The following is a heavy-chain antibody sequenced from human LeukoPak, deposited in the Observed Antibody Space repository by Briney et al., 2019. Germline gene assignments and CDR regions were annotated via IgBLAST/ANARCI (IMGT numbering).Heavy chain of an antibody. CDR1: GFTFSSYG. Sequence: GGSLRLYCAASGFTFSSYGMSWVRQTPGKGLEWVSAITGTGGSPYYADSVRGRFTISRDNSKNTLYLHMSSLRAEDTAVYYCAKGRGYNSGSPADYWGQGTLVTVSS. J-gene: IGHJ4*02. V-gene: IGHV3-23*01. CDR2: ITGTGGSP. CDR3: AKGRGYNSGSPADY. D-gene: IGHD3-10*01.